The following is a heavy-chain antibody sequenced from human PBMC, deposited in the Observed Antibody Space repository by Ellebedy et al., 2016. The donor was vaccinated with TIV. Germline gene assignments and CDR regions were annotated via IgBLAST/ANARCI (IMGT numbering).Heavy chain of an antibody. CDR3: ARDGARVTTIDY. CDR2: IWYDGHNK. J-gene: IGHJ4*02. Sequence: GESLKISCAASGFSFSSYGMHWVRQAPGKGLEWVAVIWYDGHNKYYIDSVKGRFTISRDNSKNTLYLQMNSLRAEDTAVYFCARDGARVTTIDYWGQGTLVTVSS. V-gene: IGHV3-33*01. D-gene: IGHD4-17*01. CDR1: GFSFSSYG.